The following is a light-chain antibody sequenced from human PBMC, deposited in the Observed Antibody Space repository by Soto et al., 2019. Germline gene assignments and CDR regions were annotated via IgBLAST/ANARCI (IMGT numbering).Light chain of an antibody. V-gene: IGKV1-5*03. CDR3: QQYNSYPWT. J-gene: IGKJ1*01. Sequence: DVQMTQSPSTLSASVGDRVTITCRASQSISSWLAWYQQKPGKAPKLLIYKASTLERGVPSNLSGSGSGTEFTLTISSLQPEDFATYYCQQYNSYPWTFGQGTKVDVK. CDR1: QSISSW. CDR2: KAS.